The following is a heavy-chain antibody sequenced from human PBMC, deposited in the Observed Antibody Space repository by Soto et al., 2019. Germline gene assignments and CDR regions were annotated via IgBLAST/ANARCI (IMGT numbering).Heavy chain of an antibody. V-gene: IGHV3-30*18. CDR2: ISYDGGNK. D-gene: IGHD3-3*01. Sequence: GESLKISCAASGFTFSYYGMHWVRQAPGKGLEWVAVISYDGGNKFYADSVKGRFTISRDDSKNTLYLQMSSLRPEDTAVYYCAKDGGLQRFMEWFNFWGQGTLVTVSS. J-gene: IGHJ4*02. CDR3: AKDGGLQRFMEWFNF. CDR1: GFTFSYYG.